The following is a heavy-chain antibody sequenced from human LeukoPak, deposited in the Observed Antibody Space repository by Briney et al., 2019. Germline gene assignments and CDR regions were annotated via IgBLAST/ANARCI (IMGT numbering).Heavy chain of an antibody. CDR2: IGSGSHTI. D-gene: IGHD2-15*01. CDR3: ARGALLAGMDV. CDR1: GFTFSDYY. Sequence: GGSLRLSCAASGFTFSDYYMSWIRQAPGKGLEWVSFIGSGSHTIYHADSVKGRFTVSRDNAKNSLYLQMNNLRVEDTAVYYCARGALLAGMDVWGQGTTVTVSS. J-gene: IGHJ6*02. V-gene: IGHV3-11*01.